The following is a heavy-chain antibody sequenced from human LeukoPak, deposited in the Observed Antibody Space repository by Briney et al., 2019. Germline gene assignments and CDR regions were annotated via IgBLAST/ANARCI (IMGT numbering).Heavy chain of an antibody. CDR3: TTDPDYDFQGY. V-gene: IGHV3-15*01. D-gene: IGHD4-17*01. Sequence: PGGPLRLSCAASGFTFSSYGMSWARQAPGKGLEWVGRIKSKTDGGTTDYAAPVKGRFTISRDDSKNTLYLQMNSLKTEDTAVYYCTTDPDYDFQGYWGQGTLVTVSS. CDR2: IKSKTDGGTT. CDR1: GFTFSSYG. J-gene: IGHJ4*02.